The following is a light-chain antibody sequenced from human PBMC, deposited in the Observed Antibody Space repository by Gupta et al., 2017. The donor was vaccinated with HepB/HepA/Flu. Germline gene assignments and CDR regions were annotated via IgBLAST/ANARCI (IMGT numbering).Light chain of an antibody. CDR1: SSNVGRNN. J-gene: IGLJ2*01. CDR3: AAWDTSLNVVV. CDR2: YND. Sequence: QSVLTQSTSVSGTPGPNVTISCSGSSSNVGRNNVNWYQQLPGTAPKLLIYYNDERPSGVPDRISGSKSGTSASLAISGLQSEDEADYYCAAWDTSLNVVVFGGGTKLTVL. V-gene: IGLV1-44*01.